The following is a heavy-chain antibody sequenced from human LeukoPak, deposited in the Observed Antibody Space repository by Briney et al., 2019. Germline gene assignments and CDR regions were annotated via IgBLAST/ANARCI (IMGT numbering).Heavy chain of an antibody. J-gene: IGHJ4*02. CDR2: INPNSGGT. CDR1: RYTLTGYH. Sequence: VASVKVSCKASRYTLTGYHMHRVREAPGQGLEWMGWINPNSGGTNYAQKFQGRVTMTRDTSISTAYMELSRLRSDNTAVYYCARRTLGVAAAGVPFDYWGQGTLVTVSS. V-gene: IGHV1-2*02. CDR3: ARRTLGVAAAGVPFDY. D-gene: IGHD6-13*01.